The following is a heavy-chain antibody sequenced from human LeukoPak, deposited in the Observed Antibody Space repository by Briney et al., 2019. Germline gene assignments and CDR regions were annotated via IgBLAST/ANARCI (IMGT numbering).Heavy chain of an antibody. Sequence: GGSLRLSCAASGFTFSSYWMSWVRQAPGKGLEWVANMKQDGSAKNYVDSVKGRFTISRDNAKNSLYLQMSSLSTEDTAVYYCARGGSCPDYWGQGTLVTVSS. CDR3: ARGGSCPDY. V-gene: IGHV3-7*04. CDR2: MKQDGSAK. D-gene: IGHD1-26*01. CDR1: GFTFSSYW. J-gene: IGHJ4*02.